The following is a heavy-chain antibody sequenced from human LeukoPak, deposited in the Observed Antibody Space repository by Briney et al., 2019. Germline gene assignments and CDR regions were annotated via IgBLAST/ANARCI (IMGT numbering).Heavy chain of an antibody. V-gene: IGHV3-7*01. Sequence: GGSLRLSCAASGFTFSSYWMSWVRQAPGKGLEWVANIKQDGSEKYYVDSVKGRFTISRDNAKNSLYLQMNSLRAEDTAVYYCARSLYPSGSFFDYWGQGTLVTVFS. D-gene: IGHD6-13*01. CDR2: IKQDGSEK. J-gene: IGHJ4*02. CDR1: GFTFSSYW. CDR3: ARSLYPSGSFFDY.